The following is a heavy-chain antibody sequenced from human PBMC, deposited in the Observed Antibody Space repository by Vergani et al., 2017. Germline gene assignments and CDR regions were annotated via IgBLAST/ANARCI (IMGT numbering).Heavy chain of an antibody. J-gene: IGHJ4*02. D-gene: IGHD3-9*01. V-gene: IGHV3-33*01. CDR3: ASGGAVFDWLFDN. CDR1: GFTFSSNG. Sequence: QVQLVESGGGVVQPGRSLRLSCAASGFTFSSNGMHWVRQAPGKGLEGVAVIWYDGSNKYYADSVKGRFTISRDNSKNTLYLQMNSLRAEDTAVYYCASGGAVFDWLFDNWGQGTLVTVSS. CDR2: IWYDGSNK.